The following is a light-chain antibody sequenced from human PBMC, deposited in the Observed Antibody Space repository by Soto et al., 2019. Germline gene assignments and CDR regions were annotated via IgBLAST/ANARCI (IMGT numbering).Light chain of an antibody. J-gene: IGKJ1*01. V-gene: IGKV3-15*01. CDR3: QQYHYWWT. CDR1: QSISSH. Sequence: EIVMTQSPATLSVSPGETATLSCRASQSISSHLAWYQQKPGQAPRLLMHDASARATGIPARFSASGSGTEFTLPISSLQSEDFAVYYCQQYHYWWTFGQGTKVEIK. CDR2: DAS.